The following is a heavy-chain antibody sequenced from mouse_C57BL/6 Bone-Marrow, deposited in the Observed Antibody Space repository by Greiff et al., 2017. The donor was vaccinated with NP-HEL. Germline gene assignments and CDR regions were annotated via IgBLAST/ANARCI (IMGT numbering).Heavy chain of an antibody. D-gene: IGHD1-1*01. CDR2: IYPGSGST. V-gene: IGHV1-55*01. CDR3: ARVYYGSRYFDY. CDR1: GYTFTSYW. Sequence: QVQLKEPGAELVKPGASVKMSCKASGYTFTSYWITWVKQRPGQGLEWIGDIYPGSGSTNYNEKFKSKATLTVDTSSSTAYMQLSSLTSEDSAVYYCARVYYGSRYFDYWGQGTTLTVSS. J-gene: IGHJ2*01.